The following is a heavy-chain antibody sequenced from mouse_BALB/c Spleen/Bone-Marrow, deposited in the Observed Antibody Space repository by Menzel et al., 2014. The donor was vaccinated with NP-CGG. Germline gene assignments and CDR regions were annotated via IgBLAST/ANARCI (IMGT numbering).Heavy chain of an antibody. V-gene: IGHV14-3*02. CDR2: IDPANGST. CDR1: GFKIKDTY. CDR3: ARWEYYAMDY. J-gene: IGHJ4*01. D-gene: IGHD4-1*01. Sequence: EVQLQQSGAELVKPGASVKLSCTASGFKIKDTYMHWVKQRHEQGLEWIGRIDPANGSTKYDPKFQGKATITADTSSNTAYLQRSSLTSEDTAVYYCARWEYYAMDYWGQGTSVTVSS.